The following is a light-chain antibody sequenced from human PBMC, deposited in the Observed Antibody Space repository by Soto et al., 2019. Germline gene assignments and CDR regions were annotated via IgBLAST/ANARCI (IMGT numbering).Light chain of an antibody. V-gene: IGKV1-6*01. Sequence: AIQMTQSPSSLSASVGDRVTITCRARQGIRNDLGWYQQKPGKAPKLLIYAASSLQSGVPSRFSGSGSGTDFTLTISSRQPEDFATYYCLQDYNYPWTFGQGTKVEIK. CDR1: QGIRND. J-gene: IGKJ1*01. CDR3: LQDYNYPWT. CDR2: AAS.